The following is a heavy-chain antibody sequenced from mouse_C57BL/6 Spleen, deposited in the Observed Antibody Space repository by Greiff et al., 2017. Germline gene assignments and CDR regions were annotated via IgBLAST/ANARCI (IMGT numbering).Heavy chain of an antibody. CDR3: ARRNYGGYYAMDY. Sequence: EVKLVESGGGLVKPGGSLKLSCAASGFTFSVYGMHWVRQAPEKGLEWVAYISSGSSTIYYADTVKGRFTISRDNAKNTLFLQMTSLRSEDTAMYYCARRNYGGYYAMDYWGQGTSVTVSS. CDR2: ISSGSSTI. V-gene: IGHV5-17*01. J-gene: IGHJ4*01. CDR1: GFTFSVYG. D-gene: IGHD1-1*01.